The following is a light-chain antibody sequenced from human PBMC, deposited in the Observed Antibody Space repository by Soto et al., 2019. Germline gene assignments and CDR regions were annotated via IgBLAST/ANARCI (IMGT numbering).Light chain of an antibody. J-gene: IGKJ3*01. CDR1: QDISNW. CDR2: GAS. CDR3: QQYNNYPPT. V-gene: IGKV1D-16*01. Sequence: DIQMTQSPSSLSASVGDGVIITCRASQDISNWLAWYQQKPGKAPKSLIYGASTLQSGVSTRFSGSGSGTEFTLSITSLQPEDFAMYYCQQYNNYPPTFGPGTKVDIK.